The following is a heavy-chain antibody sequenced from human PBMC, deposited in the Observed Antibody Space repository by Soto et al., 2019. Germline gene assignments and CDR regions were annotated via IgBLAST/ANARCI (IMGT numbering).Heavy chain of an antibody. Sequence: EVQLVESGGGLVQPGGSLRLSCAASGFTFNNYWMHWVRQAPGKGLMWVSRINSDGSSTTYADSVKGRFTISRDNAKNTLYLQMNSLRVEDTAVYFCARGAYSGQSDYWGQGALVTVSS. V-gene: IGHV3-74*01. J-gene: IGHJ4*02. D-gene: IGHD1-26*01. CDR2: INSDGSST. CDR1: GFTFNNYW. CDR3: ARGAYSGQSDY.